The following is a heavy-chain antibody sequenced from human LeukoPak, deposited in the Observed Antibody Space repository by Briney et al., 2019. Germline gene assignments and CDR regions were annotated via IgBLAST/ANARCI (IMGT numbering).Heavy chain of an antibody. V-gene: IGHV3-23*01. J-gene: IGHJ4*02. Sequence: ETLSLTCTVSGGSISSYYWSWIRQPPGKGLEWVSGISGSGDVKWYADSVKGRFIISRDNSKNTLYLQMNSLRAEDTAVYYCAQDGASIRFDNWGQGTLVTVSS. CDR2: ISGSGDVK. CDR3: AQDGASIRFDN. D-gene: IGHD3-16*01. CDR1: GGSISSYY.